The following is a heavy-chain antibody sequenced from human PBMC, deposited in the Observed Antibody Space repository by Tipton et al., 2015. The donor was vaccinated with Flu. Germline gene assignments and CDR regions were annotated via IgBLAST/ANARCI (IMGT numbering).Heavy chain of an antibody. CDR3: AKDQGRPEVFLGY. Sequence: LRLSCAVSGDYISSDYFWGWIRQPPGKGLEWIATIHRSGSTKYNPSLKSRLTISVDTSKNQFSLQMRSVTAADMAVYYCAKDQGRPEVFLGYWGQGTLVTVSS. J-gene: IGHJ4*02. CDR1: GDYISSDYF. D-gene: IGHD2-21*01. CDR2: IHRSGST. V-gene: IGHV4-38-2*02.